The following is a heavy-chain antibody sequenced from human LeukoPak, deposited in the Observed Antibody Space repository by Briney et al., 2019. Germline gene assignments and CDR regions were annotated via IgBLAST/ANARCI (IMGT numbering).Heavy chain of an antibody. CDR1: GYTFTTYY. J-gene: IGHJ6*02. D-gene: IGHD4-17*01. CDR2: INPSGGRT. Sequence: ASVKVSCKASGYTFTTYYMHWVRQAPGQGLERMGIINPSGGRTTYAQKFQGRVTMTRDTSTSAVYMELSSLRSEDTAVYYCARANFGGPYYGDPGGMDVWGQGTTVTVSS. CDR3: ARANFGGPYYGDPGGMDV. V-gene: IGHV1-46*01.